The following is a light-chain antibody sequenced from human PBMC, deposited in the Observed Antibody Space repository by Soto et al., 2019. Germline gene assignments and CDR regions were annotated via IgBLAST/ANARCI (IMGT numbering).Light chain of an antibody. CDR3: SSYTTSNTRQIV. J-gene: IGLJ1*01. Sequence: LAQPASVSGSPGQSITISCTGTSSDVGGYNYVSWYQHHPGKAPKLMIYDVSNRPSGVSNRFSGSKSGNTASLTISGLQPEDEADYYCSSYTTSNTRQIVFGTGTKVTVL. V-gene: IGLV2-14*03. CDR2: DVS. CDR1: SSDVGGYNY.